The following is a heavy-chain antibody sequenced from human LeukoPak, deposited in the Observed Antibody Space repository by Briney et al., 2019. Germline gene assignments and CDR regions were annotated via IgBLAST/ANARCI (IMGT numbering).Heavy chain of an antibody. CDR2: IKPDGSEK. CDR1: GLTFSSYW. CDR3: ARGGGNFDY. Sequence: PGGSLRLSCAASGLTFSSYWMSWVRRAPGKGLEWVASIKPDGSEKYYVDSVKGRFTISRDNAKNSLYLQMNSLRAEDTAVYYCARGGGNFDYWGQGTLVTVSS. D-gene: IGHD1-1*01. J-gene: IGHJ4*02. V-gene: IGHV3-7*04.